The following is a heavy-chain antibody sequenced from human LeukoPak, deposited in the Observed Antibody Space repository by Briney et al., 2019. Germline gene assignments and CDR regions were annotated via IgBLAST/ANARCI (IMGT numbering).Heavy chain of an antibody. J-gene: IGHJ4*02. Sequence: GGSLRLSCAASGFDSGFDFNIYAMTWVRQAPGKGLESVSTIGASGSGTDYADSVKGRFTISRDNLKKTLSLEMTSLRVEDTAIYYCAKSPEVVVTRPPDKWGQGALVVVSP. CDR3: AKSPEVVVTRPPDK. CDR2: IGASGSGT. V-gene: IGHV3-23*01. CDR1: GFDFNIYA. D-gene: IGHD2-15*01.